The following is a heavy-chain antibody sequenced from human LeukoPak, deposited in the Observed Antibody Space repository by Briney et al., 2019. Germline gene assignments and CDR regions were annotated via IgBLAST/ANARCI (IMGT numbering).Heavy chain of an antibody. CDR2: IYYSGST. CDR1: GGSISSSSYY. J-gene: IGHJ4*02. D-gene: IGHD1-26*01. Sequence: SETLSLTCTVSGGSISSSSYYWGWIRQPPGKGLEWIGSIYYSGSTYYNPSLKSRVTISVDTSKNQFSLKLSSVTAADAAVYYCARFLTAVGAFDYWGQGTLVPVSS. CDR3: ARFLTAVGAFDY. V-gene: IGHV4-39*01.